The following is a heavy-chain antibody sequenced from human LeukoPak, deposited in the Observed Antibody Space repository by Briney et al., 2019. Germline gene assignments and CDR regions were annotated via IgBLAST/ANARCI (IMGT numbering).Heavy chain of an antibody. CDR2: IWFDKNQ. CDR1: GFILNDYG. D-gene: IGHD2-8*01. CDR3: ARDRHCVNGVCHSPPGMDV. J-gene: IGHJ6*02. V-gene: IGHV3-33*01. Sequence: GGSLRLSCAASGFILNDYGMHWVRQAPGKGLEWVADIWFDKNQHFADSVKGRFAISRDNSKNTVYLQINSLRAEDTAVYYYARDRHCVNGVCHSPPGMDVWGQGTTVTVSS.